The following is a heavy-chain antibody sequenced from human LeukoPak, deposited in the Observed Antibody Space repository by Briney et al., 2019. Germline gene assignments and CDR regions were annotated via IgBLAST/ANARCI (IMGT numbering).Heavy chain of an antibody. CDR1: GYSFTSYW. J-gene: IGHJ6*02. D-gene: IGHD6-13*01. CDR3: AGRRSAAGSPTDYYGMDV. CDR2: IYPGDSDT. Sequence: HGESLKISCKGSGYSFTSYWIGWVRQTPGKGLEWMGIIYPGDSDTRYSPSFQGQVTISADKSISTAYLQWSSLKASDTAMYYCAGRRSAAGSPTDYYGMDVWGQGTTVTVSS. V-gene: IGHV5-51*01.